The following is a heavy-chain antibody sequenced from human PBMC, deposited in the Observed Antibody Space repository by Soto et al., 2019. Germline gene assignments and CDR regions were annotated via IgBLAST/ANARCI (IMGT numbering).Heavy chain of an antibody. CDR1: GYTFTGYY. CDR2: INPNSGGT. J-gene: IGHJ4*02. D-gene: IGHD2-21*02. V-gene: IGHV1-2*04. Sequence: QVQLVQSGAEVKKPGASVKVSCKASGYTFTGYYMHWVRQAPGQGLEWMGWINPNSGGTNYAQKFQGWVTMPRDTSISTAYMELSRLRSDDTAVYYCARDRIVVVTAPRRSFDYWGQGTLVTVSS. CDR3: ARDRIVVVTAPRRSFDY.